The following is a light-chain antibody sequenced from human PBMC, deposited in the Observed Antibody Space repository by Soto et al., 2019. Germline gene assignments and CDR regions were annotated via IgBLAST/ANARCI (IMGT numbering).Light chain of an antibody. J-gene: IGKJ4*01. CDR3: RQYKTPPAT. CDR1: QAVLYSGNNKNY. Sequence: DIVMTQSPDSLAVSLGERATINCKSSQAVLYSGNNKNYIAWYQQKPGQPPKLLIYWASTRESGVPDRFSGSGSGPVFPLTIGGRQAEDGAVYYCRQYKTPPATFGGGTKVEIK. CDR2: WAS. V-gene: IGKV4-1*01.